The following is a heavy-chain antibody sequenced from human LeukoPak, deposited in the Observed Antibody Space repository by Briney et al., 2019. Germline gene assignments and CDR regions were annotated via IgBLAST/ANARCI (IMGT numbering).Heavy chain of an antibody. CDR2: IIPILGIA. D-gene: IGHD3-10*01. Sequence: SVKVSCKASGGTFSSYAISWVRQAPGQGLEWMGRIIPILGIANYAQKFQGRVTITADKSTSTAYMELSSLRSEDTAVYYCARDQNTMVRGVNEYFQHWGQGTLVTVSS. CDR3: ARDQNTMVRGVNEYFQH. J-gene: IGHJ1*01. CDR1: GGTFSSYA. V-gene: IGHV1-69*04.